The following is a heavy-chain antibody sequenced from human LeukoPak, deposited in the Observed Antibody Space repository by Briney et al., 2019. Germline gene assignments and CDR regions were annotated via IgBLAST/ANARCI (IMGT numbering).Heavy chain of an antibody. CDR3: ARETGGSGWYDRVY. D-gene: IGHD6-19*01. Sequence: PSETLSLTCTVSGVSISSGSNYWSWIRQPAGKGLEWIGRIYTSGSTNYNPSLKSRVTISVDTSKNQSSLKLSSVTAADTAVYYWARETGGSGWYDRVYWGQGTLVTVSS. CDR1: GVSISSGSNY. CDR2: IYTSGST. V-gene: IGHV4-61*02. J-gene: IGHJ4*02.